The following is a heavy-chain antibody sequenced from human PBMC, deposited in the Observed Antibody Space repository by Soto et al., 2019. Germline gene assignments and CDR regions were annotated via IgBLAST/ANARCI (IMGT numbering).Heavy chain of an antibody. J-gene: IGHJ6*02. Sequence: SGTLSLTCTVSVGAISSYYWSWIRQPPGKGLEWIGYIYYSGSTNYNPSLKSRVTISVDTSKNQFSLKLSSVTAADTAVYYCARDSRSFDYYGMDVWGQGTTVTVSS. D-gene: IGHD3-16*01. CDR2: IYYSGST. CDR3: ARDSRSFDYYGMDV. V-gene: IGHV4-59*01. CDR1: VGAISSYY.